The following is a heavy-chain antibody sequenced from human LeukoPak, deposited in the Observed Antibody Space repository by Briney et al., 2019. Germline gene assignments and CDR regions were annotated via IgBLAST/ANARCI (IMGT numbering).Heavy chain of an antibody. J-gene: IGHJ3*02. CDR3: AKADYYGSGSYYNGAFDI. D-gene: IGHD3-10*01. Sequence: SVKVSCKASGGTFSSYAISWVRQAPGQGLEWMGGIIPIFGTANYAQKFQGRVTITADESTSTAYMELSSLRSEDTAVYYCAKADYYGSGSYYNGAFDIWGQGTMVTVSS. CDR1: GGTFSSYA. CDR2: IIPIFGTA. V-gene: IGHV1-69*13.